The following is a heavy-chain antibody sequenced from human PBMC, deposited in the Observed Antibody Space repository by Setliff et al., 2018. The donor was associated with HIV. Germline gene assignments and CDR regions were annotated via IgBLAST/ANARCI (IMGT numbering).Heavy chain of an antibody. V-gene: IGHV4-39*01. Sequence: GSLRLSCAASGFTVSGYWMSWIRQPPGKGLEWIGSIFYSGITYYNPSLKSRVTISVDTSKNQCSLNLTSVTAADTAVYYCARSKTFYDFWGGYYTHGAFKIWGLGTMVTVS. D-gene: IGHD3-3*01. J-gene: IGHJ3*02. CDR2: IFYSGIT. CDR3: ARSKTFYDFWGGYYTHGAFKI. CDR1: GFTVSGYW.